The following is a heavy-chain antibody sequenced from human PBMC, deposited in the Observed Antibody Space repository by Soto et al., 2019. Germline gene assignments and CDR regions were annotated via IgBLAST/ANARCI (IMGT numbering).Heavy chain of an antibody. CDR3: AKAGGIAVPGSHLDY. J-gene: IGHJ4*02. D-gene: IGHD6-19*01. V-gene: IGHV3-23*01. CDR1: GFTFSSYA. CDR2: ISGSGRST. Sequence: EVQLLESGGRLVQPGGSLRLSCAASGFTFSSYAMNWVRRAPGKGLEWVSAISGSGRSTDYADSVEGRFTISRDNSKNTLYLQMSSLRAEDTAVYYCAKAGGIAVPGSHLDYWGQGTLVTVSS.